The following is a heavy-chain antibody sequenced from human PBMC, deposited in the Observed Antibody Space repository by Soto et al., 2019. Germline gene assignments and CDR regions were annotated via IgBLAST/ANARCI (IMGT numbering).Heavy chain of an antibody. CDR1: GFTFSSYS. J-gene: IGHJ4*02. Sequence: GGSLRLSCAASGFTFSSYSMNWVRQAPGKGLEWVSYISSSSSTIYYADSVKGRFTISGDNAKNSLYLQMNSLRDEDTAVYYCARDHRARQLAPLDYWGQGTLVTVSS. V-gene: IGHV3-48*02. CDR3: ARDHRARQLAPLDY. D-gene: IGHD6-6*01. CDR2: ISSSSSTI.